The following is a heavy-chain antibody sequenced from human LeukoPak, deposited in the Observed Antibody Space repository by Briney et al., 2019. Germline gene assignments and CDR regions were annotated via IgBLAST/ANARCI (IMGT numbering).Heavy chain of an antibody. Sequence: LSLTCTVSGGSVSSYYWSWVRQAPGKGLEWVSGISWNSGSIGYADSVKGRFTISRDNAKNSLYLQMNSLRAEDTALYYCAKGIQLWLGPHYWGQGTLVTVSS. V-gene: IGHV3-9*01. D-gene: IGHD5-18*01. CDR1: GGSVSSYY. J-gene: IGHJ4*02. CDR2: ISWNSGSI. CDR3: AKGIQLWLGPHY.